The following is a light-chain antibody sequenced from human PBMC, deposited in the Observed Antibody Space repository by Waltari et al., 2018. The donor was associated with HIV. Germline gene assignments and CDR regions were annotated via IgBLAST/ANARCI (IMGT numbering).Light chain of an antibody. CDR1: RGSIATNY. J-gene: IGLJ2*01. Sequence: NFILTQPHSVSESPGKTVTIPCTRSRGSIATNYVQWYQLRPGTSPTTVIYEDNQRPSGVPDRFSGSIDRSSNSASLTISGLKTEDEADYYCQSYDNTDVVFGGGTKLTVL. CDR3: QSYDNTDVV. CDR2: EDN. V-gene: IGLV6-57*01.